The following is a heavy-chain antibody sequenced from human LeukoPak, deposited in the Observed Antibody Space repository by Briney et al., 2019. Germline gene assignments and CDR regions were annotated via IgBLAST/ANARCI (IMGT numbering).Heavy chain of an antibody. CDR1: GYTFTTYG. CDR3: ARAFPMGAITAYYYYMDV. D-gene: IGHD1-26*01. J-gene: IGHJ6*03. CDR2: ISSYNGNS. V-gene: IGHV1-18*01. Sequence: ASVKVSCKASGYTFTTYGITWVRQAPGQGLEWMGWISSYNGNSDYAQNFQGRVSMTTYTSTTTAYMELRNLRSDDTAVYYCARAFPMGAITAYYYYMDVWGKGTTVTVSS.